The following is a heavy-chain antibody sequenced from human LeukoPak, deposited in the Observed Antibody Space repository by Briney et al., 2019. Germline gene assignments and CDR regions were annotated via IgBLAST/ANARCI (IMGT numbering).Heavy chain of an antibody. CDR1: GFTFRSYT. CDR3: ASPPDGSLEF. J-gene: IGHJ4*02. V-gene: IGHV3-21*01. Sequence: GGSLRLSRAASGFTFRSYTMNWVRQAPGKGLEWVSSISSSSSFIYYADSVKGRFTISRDNAKNSLDLQMNSLRAEDTAVYYCASPPDGSLEFWGQGTLVTVSS. CDR2: ISSSSSFI. D-gene: IGHD5-24*01.